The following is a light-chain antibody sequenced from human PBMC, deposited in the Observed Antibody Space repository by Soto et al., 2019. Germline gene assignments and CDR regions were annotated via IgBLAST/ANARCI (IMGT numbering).Light chain of an antibody. CDR1: QTVSSY. Sequence: ENVLTQSPGTLSLSPGERATLSCRASQTVSSYLTWYQQRPGQAPRLLISGASRRATGIPDRFSGSGSGTDFTLTISRLELEDSALYYCQQYGTSPITFGQGTRLEI. CDR3: QQYGTSPIT. J-gene: IGKJ5*01. CDR2: GAS. V-gene: IGKV3-20*01.